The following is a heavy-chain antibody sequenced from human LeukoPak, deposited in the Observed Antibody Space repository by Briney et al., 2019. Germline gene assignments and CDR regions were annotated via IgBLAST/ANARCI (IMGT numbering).Heavy chain of an antibody. Sequence: SETLSLTCTVSGGSISTYYWSWIRQPPGKGLEWIGEINHSGSINYNPSLKSRVTISLDTSNNQFSLKLSSVTAADTAVYYCARGLPRGTMDVWGQGTTVTVSS. CDR1: GGSISTYY. V-gene: IGHV4-34*01. CDR3: ARGLPRGTMDV. CDR2: INHSGSI. D-gene: IGHD3-10*01. J-gene: IGHJ6*02.